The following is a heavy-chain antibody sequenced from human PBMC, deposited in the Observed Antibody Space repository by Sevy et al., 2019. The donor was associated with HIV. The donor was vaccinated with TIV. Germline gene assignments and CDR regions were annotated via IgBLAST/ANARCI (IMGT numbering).Heavy chain of an antibody. D-gene: IGHD3-10*01. CDR3: ASTRDYYGSGSSVSHGFDP. CDR1: GGSISSRSSY. J-gene: IGHJ5*02. Sequence: SETLSLTCTVSGGSISSRSSYWGWIRQPPGKGLEWIGSIYYSGSTYSNPSLKSRLTMSVDTSKNQFSLKLSSVTAADTAVYDCASTRDYYGSGSSVSHGFDPWGQGILVTVSS. CDR2: IYYSGST. V-gene: IGHV4-39*01.